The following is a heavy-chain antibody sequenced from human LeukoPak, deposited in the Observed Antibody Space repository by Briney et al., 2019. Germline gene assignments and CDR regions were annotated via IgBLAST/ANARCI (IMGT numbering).Heavy chain of an antibody. CDR1: GFTFSRYW. CDR3: ARDSGRSRWELLGFDY. D-gene: IGHD1-26*01. J-gene: IGHJ4*02. Sequence: PGGSLRLSCAASGFTFSRYWMSWVRQAPGKGLEWVANIKQDGSEKYYVDSVKGRFTISRDNAKNSLYLQMNSLRAEDTAVYYCARDSGRSRWELLGFDYWGQGTLVTVSS. CDR2: IKQDGSEK. V-gene: IGHV3-7*01.